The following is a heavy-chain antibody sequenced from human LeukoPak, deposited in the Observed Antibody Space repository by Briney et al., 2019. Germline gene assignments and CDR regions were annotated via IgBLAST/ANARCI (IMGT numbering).Heavy chain of an antibody. V-gene: IGHV3-30*03. D-gene: IGHD1-1*01. CDR2: IPYDGSNK. Sequence: GGSLRLSCAASGFTFSSNVMHWVRQAPGKGLEWVAFIPYDGSNKYYADSVKGRCTISRDNSKNTVYLQMNSLRAEDTAVYHCARDRLLEDRDYSYYYYMDVWGKGTTVTVSS. CDR1: GFTFSSNV. CDR3: ARDRLLEDRDYSYYYYMDV. J-gene: IGHJ6*03.